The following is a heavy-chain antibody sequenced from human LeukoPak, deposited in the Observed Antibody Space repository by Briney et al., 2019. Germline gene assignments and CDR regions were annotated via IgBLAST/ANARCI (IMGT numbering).Heavy chain of an antibody. CDR2: IYYSGST. V-gene: IGHV4-59*01. Sequence: SETLSLTCTVSGGSISSYYWSWIRQPPGKGLEWIGYIYYSGSTNYNPSLKSRVTISVDTSKNQFSLKLSSVTAADTAVYYCARETRHNWNDYWGQGTLVTVSS. CDR1: GGSISSYY. CDR3: ARETRHNWNDY. D-gene: IGHD1-1*01. J-gene: IGHJ4*02.